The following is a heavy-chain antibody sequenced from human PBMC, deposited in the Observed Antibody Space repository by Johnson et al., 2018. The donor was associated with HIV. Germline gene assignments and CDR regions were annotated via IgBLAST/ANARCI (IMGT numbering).Heavy chain of an antibody. V-gene: IGHV3-30*18. J-gene: IGHJ3*01. CDR3: VKMYYNFWSGYSAQMDAVDV. CDR1: GFTFSNYG. Sequence: HVQLVESGGGVVQPGRSLRLSCAASGFTFSNYGMHWVRQSPGRGLEWVAVILNDGTNQFYADSVKGRFTISRDNSKNTLYLEMYSLRVEDTAVYYCVKMYYNFWSGYSAQMDAVDVWGQGTMVTVSS. CDR2: ILNDGTNQ. D-gene: IGHD3-3*01.